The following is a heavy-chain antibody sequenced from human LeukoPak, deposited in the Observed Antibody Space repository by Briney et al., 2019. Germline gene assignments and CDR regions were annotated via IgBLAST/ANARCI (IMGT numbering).Heavy chain of an antibody. CDR3: ARDSTVTTFRGCVDP. D-gene: IGHD4-17*01. Sequence: ASVXXSCKASGYTFSNYYVHWVRQAPGQGLEWMGVINPSGGSTNYAQKFQGRVTMTRDTSTSTVYMEMSSLRSEDTAVYYCARDSTVTTFRGCVDPWGQGTLVTVSS. J-gene: IGHJ5*02. V-gene: IGHV1-46*01. CDR2: INPSGGST. CDR1: GYTFSNYY.